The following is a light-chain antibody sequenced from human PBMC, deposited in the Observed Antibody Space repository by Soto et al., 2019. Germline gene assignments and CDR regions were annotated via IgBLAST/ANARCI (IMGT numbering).Light chain of an antibody. J-gene: IGKJ1*01. CDR1: QTISSW. CDR3: QQLNSYPPT. CDR2: KAS. Sequence: DIQMTQSPSTLSGSVGDRVTITCRASQTISSWLAWYQQKPGKAPKLLIYKASTLKSGVPSRFSGSGSGTDFTLTISSLQPEDFATYYCQQLNSYPPTFGQGTKVAIK. V-gene: IGKV1-5*03.